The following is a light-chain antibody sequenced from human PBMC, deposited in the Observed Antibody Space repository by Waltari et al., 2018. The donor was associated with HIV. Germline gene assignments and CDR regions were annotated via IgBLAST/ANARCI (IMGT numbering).Light chain of an antibody. V-gene: IGKV3-20*01. J-gene: IGKJ1*01. CDR3: QQYGSSLWT. Sequence: DIVLTQSPGTLSLSPGDIAALSCRASQSVRDNYLAWYQQKPGRAPRLRISGVSNRATGIPDRFSGSGAGADFTLTISRLEPEDFAVYYCQQYGSSLWTFGRGTKVE. CDR2: GVS. CDR1: QSVRDNY.